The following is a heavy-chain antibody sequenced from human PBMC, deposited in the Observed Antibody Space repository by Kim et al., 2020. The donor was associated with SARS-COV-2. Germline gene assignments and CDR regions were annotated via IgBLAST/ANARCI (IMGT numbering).Heavy chain of an antibody. J-gene: IGHJ6*02. V-gene: IGHV4-39*01. D-gene: IGHD4-17*01. Sequence: SLQSRVTISVDTSKNQFSLKLSSVTAADTAVYYCARHSPQDYGDYSSMDVWGQGTTVTVSS. CDR3: ARHSPQDYGDYSSMDV.